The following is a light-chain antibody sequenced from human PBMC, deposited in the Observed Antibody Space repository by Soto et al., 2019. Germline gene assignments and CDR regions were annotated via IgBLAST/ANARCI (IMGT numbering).Light chain of an antibody. CDR2: GAS. CDR1: QSVSSS. Sequence: VMTQSPATLSVSPGDTATLSCRASQSVSSSLAWYQQKPGQAPRLLIYGASNRATGIPDRFSGSGSGTDFTLTISRLEPEDFAVYYCQQYGSSGTFGQGTKVDI. CDR3: QQYGSSGT. J-gene: IGKJ1*01. V-gene: IGKV3-20*01.